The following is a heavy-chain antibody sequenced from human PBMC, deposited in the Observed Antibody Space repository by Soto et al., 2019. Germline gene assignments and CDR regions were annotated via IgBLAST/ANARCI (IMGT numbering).Heavy chain of an antibody. J-gene: IGHJ4*02. CDR1: GGSISSGGYY. CDR3: ARAGPSSLNQYDY. V-gene: IGHV4-31*03. CDR2: IYYSGST. D-gene: IGHD3-10*01. Sequence: QVQLQESGPGLVKPSQTLSLTCTVSGGSISSGGYYWSWIRQHPGKGLEGIGYIYYSGSTYYNPSLKRRVTISVDTSKNQFSLKLSSVTAADTAVYYCARAGPSSLNQYDYWGQGTLVTVSS.